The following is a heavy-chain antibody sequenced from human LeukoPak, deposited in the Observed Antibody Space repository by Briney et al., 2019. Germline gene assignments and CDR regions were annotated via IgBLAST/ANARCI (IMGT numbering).Heavy chain of an antibody. J-gene: IGHJ4*02. CDR2: IYTSGST. D-gene: IGHD2-15*01. CDR3: ARAVVAYFDY. CDR1: GGSISSYY. V-gene: IGHV4-4*07. Sequence: SETLSPTCTVSGGSISSYYWSWIRQPAGKGLEWIGRIYTSGSTDYNPSVKSRVTISVDKSKNQFSLKLSSVTAADTAVYYCARAVVAYFDYWGQGTLVTVSS.